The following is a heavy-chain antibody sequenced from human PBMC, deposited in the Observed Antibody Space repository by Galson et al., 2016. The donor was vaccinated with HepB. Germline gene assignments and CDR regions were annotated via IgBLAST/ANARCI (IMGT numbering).Heavy chain of an antibody. V-gene: IGHV3-30*04. CDR2: ITYDGTKK. J-gene: IGHJ4*02. CDR3: ARDGDVPSDYYDSSGRGYFDF. D-gene: IGHD3-22*01. CDR1: GFRFSGYA. Sequence: LRLSCAASGFRFSGYAMHWVRQAPGKGLEWVAVITYDGTKKYYADSVTGRFTISRDNSRNTLYLQMNSLRAEDTAVYYCARDGDVPSDYYDSSGRGYFDFWGQGTLVSVSS.